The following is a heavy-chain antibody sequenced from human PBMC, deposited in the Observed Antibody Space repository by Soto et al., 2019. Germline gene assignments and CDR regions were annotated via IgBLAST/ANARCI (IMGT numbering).Heavy chain of an antibody. CDR3: ARDKITGLFDY. D-gene: IGHD2-8*02. Sequence: GGSLRLSCASSGFTFSSYAMHWVRQAPGKGLEWVAVISYDGSNKYYADSVKGRFTISRDNSKNTLYLQMNSLRAEDTAVYYCARDKITGLFDYWGQGTLVTVSS. V-gene: IGHV3-30-3*01. CDR1: GFTFSSYA. J-gene: IGHJ4*02. CDR2: ISYDGSNK.